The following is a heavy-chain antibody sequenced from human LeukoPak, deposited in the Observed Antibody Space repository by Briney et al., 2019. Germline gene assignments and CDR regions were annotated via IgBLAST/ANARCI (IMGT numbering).Heavy chain of an antibody. D-gene: IGHD5-12*01. CDR2: IYTRGST. CDR1: GGSISSGGYY. J-gene: IGHJ6*03. CDR3: ARELALNYYYMAV. Sequence: SETLSLTCTVSGGSISSGGYYWSWIRQPAGKGLEWIGRIYTRGSTDYNPSLKSRVTISVDTSKNQFSLKLSSVTAADTAVYYCARELALNYYYMAVWGKGTTVTISS. V-gene: IGHV4-61*02.